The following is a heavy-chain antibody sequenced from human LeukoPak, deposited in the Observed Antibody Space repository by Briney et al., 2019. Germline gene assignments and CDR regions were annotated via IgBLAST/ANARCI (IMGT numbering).Heavy chain of an antibody. CDR3: ARGGWYFHY. D-gene: IGHD6-19*01. V-gene: IGHV4-59*01. Sequence: SETLSLTCTVSGGSISSYYWSWIRQPPGKGLEWIGYIYYSGSTNYNPSLKSRVTMSVDTSKNQFSLKLNSVTAADTAVYYCARGGWYFHYWGQGTLVTVSS. CDR2: IYYSGST. J-gene: IGHJ4*02. CDR1: GGSISSYY.